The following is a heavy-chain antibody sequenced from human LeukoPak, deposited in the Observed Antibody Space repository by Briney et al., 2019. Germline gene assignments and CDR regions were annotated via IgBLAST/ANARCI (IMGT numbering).Heavy chain of an antibody. J-gene: IGHJ3*02. Sequence: GGSLRLSCAASGFTFSSYAMSWVRQAPGKGLEWVLAISGSGGSTHYADSVKGRFTISRDNSKNTLYLQMNSLRAEDTAVYYCAKDRRVNGDFLDAFDIWGQGAMVTVSS. D-gene: IGHD4-17*01. V-gene: IGHV3-23*01. CDR2: ISGSGGST. CDR3: AKDRRVNGDFLDAFDI. CDR1: GFTFSSYA.